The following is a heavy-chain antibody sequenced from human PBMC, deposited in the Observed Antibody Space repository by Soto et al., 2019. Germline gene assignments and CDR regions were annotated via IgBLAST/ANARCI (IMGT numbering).Heavy chain of an antibody. CDR2: ISSSSSYI. V-gene: IGHV3-21*01. J-gene: IGHJ4*02. Sequence: VGSLRLSCSVSGFTFSNYAMTWVRQAPGKGLEWVSSISSSSSYIYYADSVKGRFTISRDNAKSTLYLQMNSLRTEDTAVYYCASEWKHDGLDYWGQGTLVTVSS. CDR3: ASEWKHDGLDY. D-gene: IGHD5-18*01. CDR1: GFTFSNYA.